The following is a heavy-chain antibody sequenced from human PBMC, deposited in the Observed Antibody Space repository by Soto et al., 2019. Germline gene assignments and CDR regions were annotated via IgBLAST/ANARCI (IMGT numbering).Heavy chain of an antibody. Sequence: ASVKVSCKASGYTFTGHYLHWVRQAPGQGLEWMGWINPDTGGTNYVQKFQGRVTMTRDTSINTAYMDLSRLRSADTAVYYCARAVSNLLYYFDFWGQGTPVTSPQ. J-gene: IGHJ4*02. CDR1: GYTFTGHY. CDR2: INPDTGGT. CDR3: ARAVSNLLYYFDF. D-gene: IGHD4-17*01. V-gene: IGHV1-2*02.